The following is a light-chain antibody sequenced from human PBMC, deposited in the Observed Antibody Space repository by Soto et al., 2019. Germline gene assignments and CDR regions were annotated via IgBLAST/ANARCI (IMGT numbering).Light chain of an antibody. J-gene: IGKJ1*01. V-gene: IGKV3D-11*03. CDR2: DAS. Sequence: EVVFTQWPGTLYLTTGARATLSCRASQYINTRLAWYQHRPGQAPRLLIFDASHRAAGIPARFRGSGSGTDGTINIDSLEPEDFEVYYCQQRTHWLWTFGPGTKVDIK. CDR1: QYINTR. CDR3: QQRTHWLWT.